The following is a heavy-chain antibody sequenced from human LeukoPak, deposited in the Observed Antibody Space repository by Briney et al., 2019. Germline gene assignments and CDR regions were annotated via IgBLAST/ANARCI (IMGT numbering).Heavy chain of an antibody. V-gene: IGHV4-59*01. CDR1: GASISNFY. Sequence: KPSETLSLTCTVSGASISNFYWSWIRQPPGKGLEWIGYIHYSGSTNYNPSLKSRVTISVDTSKNRFSLKLSSVTAADTAVYYCAGAYNYAYYYYMDVWGKGTTVTVSS. D-gene: IGHD5-18*01. CDR2: IHYSGST. J-gene: IGHJ6*03. CDR3: AGAYNYAYYYYMDV.